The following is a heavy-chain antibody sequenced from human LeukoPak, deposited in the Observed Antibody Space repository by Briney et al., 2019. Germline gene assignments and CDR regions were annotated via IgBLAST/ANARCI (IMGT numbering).Heavy chain of an antibody. D-gene: IGHD2-2*01. CDR2: ISSSSSTI. V-gene: IGHV3-48*01. CDR3: ARNGLVPAASYYFDY. CDR1: GFTFSSYS. Sequence: PGGSLRLSCAASGFTFSSYSMNWVRQAPGKGLEWVSYISSSSSTIYYADSVKGRFTISRDNAKNSLYLQMNSLRAEDTAAYYCARNGLVPAASYYFDYWGQGILVSVSS. J-gene: IGHJ4*02.